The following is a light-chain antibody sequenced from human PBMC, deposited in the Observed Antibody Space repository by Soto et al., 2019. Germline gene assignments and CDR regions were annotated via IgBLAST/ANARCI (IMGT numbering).Light chain of an antibody. Sequence: EIVLIQSPATLSLSPGERAILSCRASQSVGRNLAWYQQSPGQAPRLLIFDTSNRATGIPARFSGSGSGTDFILTISSLEPEDFAIYYCQQYNSQSWTFGQGTKVDIK. CDR2: DTS. CDR1: QSVGRN. CDR3: QQYNSQSWT. V-gene: IGKV3-11*01. J-gene: IGKJ1*01.